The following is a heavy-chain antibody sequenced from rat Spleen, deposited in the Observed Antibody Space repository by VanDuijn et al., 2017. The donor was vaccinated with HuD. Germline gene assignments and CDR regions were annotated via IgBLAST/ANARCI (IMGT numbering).Heavy chain of an antibody. CDR1: GFTFSDYN. CDR3: ARRHYGYTDYFDH. CDR2: ISPGGGNT. Sequence: EVQLVESGGGLVQPGRSLKLSCAASGFTFSDYNMAWVRQAPTKGLEWVASISPGGGNTYYRDSVKGRFTISRDNAKSTLSLQMDSLRSEDTATYYCARRHYGYTDYFDHWGQGVMVTVSS. V-gene: IGHV5-25*01. J-gene: IGHJ2*01. D-gene: IGHD1-9*01.